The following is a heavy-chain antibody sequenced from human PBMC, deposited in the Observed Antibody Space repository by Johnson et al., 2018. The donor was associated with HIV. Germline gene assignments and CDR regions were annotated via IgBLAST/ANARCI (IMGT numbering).Heavy chain of an antibody. CDR2: IKQDGSEK. CDR3: ARVPEGDDDAFDI. CDR1: GFTFSSYW. V-gene: IGHV3-7*01. J-gene: IGHJ3*02. Sequence: VQLVESGGGLVQPGGSLRLSCAASGFTFSSYWMSWVRQAPGKGLEWVANIKQDGSEKYYVDSVKGRFTISRDNAKNSLYLQMNSLRPEDTAVYYCARVPEGDDDAFDIWGQGTMVTVSS. D-gene: IGHD2-21*01.